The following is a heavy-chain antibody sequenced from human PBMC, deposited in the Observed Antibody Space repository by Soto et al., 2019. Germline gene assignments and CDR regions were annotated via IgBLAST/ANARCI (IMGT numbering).Heavy chain of an antibody. V-gene: IGHV1-18*01. CDR1: GYTFTSFG. CDR2: ISAYNGNT. CDR3: ARDPLTRYCSGPSCYLGYAFDI. D-gene: IGHD2-2*01. J-gene: IGHJ3*02. Sequence: QVQLVQSGAEVKKPGASVKVSCKASGYTFTSFGISWVRQAARQGLEWMGWISAYNGNTKYAQKFQGRVTITTDTSTSTAFMELRSLRSDDTAVYYCARDPLTRYCSGPSCYLGYAFDIWGQGTMVTVS.